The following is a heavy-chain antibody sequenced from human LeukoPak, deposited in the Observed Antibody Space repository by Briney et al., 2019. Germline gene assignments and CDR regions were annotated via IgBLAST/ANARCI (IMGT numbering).Heavy chain of an antibody. D-gene: IGHD3-22*01. J-gene: IGHJ6*02. CDR3: ASYYDSSGYYWAGDYGMDV. CDR2: IYYSGST. Sequence: SETLSLTCTVSGGSISSSSYYWGWIRQPPGKGLEWIGSIYYSGSTYYNPSLKSRVTISVDTSKNQFSLKLSSVTAADTAAYYCASYYDSSGYYWAGDYGMDVWGQGTTVTVSS. V-gene: IGHV4-39*01. CDR1: GGSISSSSYY.